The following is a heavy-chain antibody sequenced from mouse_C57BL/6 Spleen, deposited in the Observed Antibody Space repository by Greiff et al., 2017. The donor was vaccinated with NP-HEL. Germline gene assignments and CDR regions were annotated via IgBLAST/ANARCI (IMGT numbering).Heavy chain of an antibody. CDR3: TRVNGYPWFAY. D-gene: IGHD2-2*01. V-gene: IGHV1-15*01. CDR2: IDPETGGT. J-gene: IGHJ3*01. Sequence: VQLQQSGAELVRPGASVTLSCKASGYTFTDYEMHWVKQTPVHGLEWIGAIDPETGGTAYNQKFKGKAILTADKSSSTAYMELRSLTSEDSAVYYCTRVNGYPWFAYWGQGTLVTVSA. CDR1: GYTFTDYE.